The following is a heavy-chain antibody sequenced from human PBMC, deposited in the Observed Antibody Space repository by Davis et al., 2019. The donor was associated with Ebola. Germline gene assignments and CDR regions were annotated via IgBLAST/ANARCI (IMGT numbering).Heavy chain of an antibody. J-gene: IGHJ6*02. CDR3: ARRLHGSGNLGGMDV. CDR1: GGSISSYY. CDR2: IYYSGST. V-gene: IGHV4-59*01. Sequence: MPSETLSLTCTVSGGSISSYYWSWIRQPPGKGLEWIGYIYYSGSTNYNPSLKSRVTISVDTSKNQFSLKLSSVTAADTAVYYCARRLHGSGNLGGMDVWGQGTTVTVSS. D-gene: IGHD3-10*01.